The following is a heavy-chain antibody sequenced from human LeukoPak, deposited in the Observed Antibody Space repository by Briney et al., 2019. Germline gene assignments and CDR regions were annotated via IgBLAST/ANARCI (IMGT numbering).Heavy chain of an antibody. CDR3: AKGGPYSSSLKPDY. V-gene: IGHV1-18*01. CDR2: ISAYSNNR. D-gene: IGHD6-6*01. Sequence: ASVKVSCKTSGYIFTNYGINWVRQAPGQGLEWMGWISAYSNNRNYAQKFQGRVTMTIDKSTSTAYMELRSLRSDDTALYYCAKGGPYSSSLKPDYWSQGTLVTVSS. J-gene: IGHJ4*02. CDR1: GYIFTNYG.